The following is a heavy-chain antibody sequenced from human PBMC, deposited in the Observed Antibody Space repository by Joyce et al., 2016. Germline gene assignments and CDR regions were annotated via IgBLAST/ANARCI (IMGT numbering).Heavy chain of an antibody. V-gene: IGHV3-30*18. CDR2: ISYDGIYK. D-gene: IGHD6-25*01. Sequence: QVQLVESGGGVVQPGRSLRLYCAASGLTLSNYGVHWVRQAPGKGLEWVAVISYDGIYKYYAHSVKCRFTISRDNSKNTVFLEMNSLRTEDTAVYYCSKILTATYSSGWFLDYWGQGTLVTVSS. J-gene: IGHJ4*02. CDR3: SKILTATYSSGWFLDY. CDR1: GLTLSNYG.